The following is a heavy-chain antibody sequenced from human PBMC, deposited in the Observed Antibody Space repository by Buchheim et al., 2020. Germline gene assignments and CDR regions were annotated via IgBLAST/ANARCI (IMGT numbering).Heavy chain of an antibody. CDR1: GGSFSGYY. J-gene: IGHJ5*02. D-gene: IGHD1-26*01. CDR3: ARDSGSYFAHHAFDP. CDR2: INHSGST. V-gene: IGHV4-34*01. Sequence: QVQLQQWGAGLLKPSETLSLTCAVYGGSFSGYYWSWIRQPPGKGLEWIGEINHSGSTNYNPSLKSRVTISVDTSKNQFSLKLSSVTAADTAVYYCARDSGSYFAHHAFDPWGQGTL.